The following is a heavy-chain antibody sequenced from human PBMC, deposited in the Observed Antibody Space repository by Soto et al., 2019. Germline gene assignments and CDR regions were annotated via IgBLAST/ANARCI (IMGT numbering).Heavy chain of an antibody. CDR2: TYYRSKWYK. J-gene: IGHJ4*02. CDR3: ARDGGSEGATEGTFDY. V-gene: IGHV6-1*01. Sequence: SQTLSLTCASSGDSVSSNSAAWNWIRQSPSRGLEWLGRTYYRSKWYKDYAVSVKSRITINPDTSKNQFSLQLNSVTPEATAVYYCARDGGSEGATEGTFDYWGQGTLVTVSS. CDR1: GDSVSSNSAA. D-gene: IGHD1-26*01.